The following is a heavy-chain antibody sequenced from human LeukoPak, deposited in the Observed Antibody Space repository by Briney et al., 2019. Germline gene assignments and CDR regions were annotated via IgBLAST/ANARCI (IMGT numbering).Heavy chain of an antibody. Sequence: PSETLSLTCAVYGGSFSGYYWSWIRQAPGKGLEWIGYIYYSGSTIYNPSLKSRVTISVDTSKNQFSLKLSSVTAADTAVYYCARASEDYYYYYMDVWGKGTTVTISS. CDR3: ARASEDYYYYYMDV. CDR1: GGSFSGYY. V-gene: IGHV4-59*01. D-gene: IGHD1-14*01. J-gene: IGHJ6*03. CDR2: IYYSGST.